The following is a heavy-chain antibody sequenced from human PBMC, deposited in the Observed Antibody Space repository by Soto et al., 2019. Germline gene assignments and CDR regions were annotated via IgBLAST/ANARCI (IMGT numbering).Heavy chain of an antibody. CDR2: INAGNGNT. CDR3: ARVTGGIYYMDV. J-gene: IGHJ6*03. D-gene: IGHD3-10*01. V-gene: IGHV1-3*01. Sequence: AASVKVSCKASEYTFTSYAMHWVRQAPGQRLEWMGWINAGNGNTKYSQKFQGRVTITRDTSASTAYMELSSLRSEDTAVYYCARVTGGIYYMDVWGKGTTVTVSS. CDR1: EYTFTSYA.